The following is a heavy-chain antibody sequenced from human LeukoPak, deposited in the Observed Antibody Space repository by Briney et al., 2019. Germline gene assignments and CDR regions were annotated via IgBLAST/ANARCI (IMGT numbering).Heavy chain of an antibody. Sequence: PSETLSLTCTVSGDSISSYYSSWIRQPPGKGLEWIGSIYTSGSTNYNPSLKSRVTISVHTSKNQFSLKLSSVTAADKAVYYCARLNLAAREDYWGQGTLVTVSS. J-gene: IGHJ4*02. CDR3: ARLNLAAREDY. V-gene: IGHV4-4*09. D-gene: IGHD6-6*01. CDR2: IYTSGST. CDR1: GDSISSYY.